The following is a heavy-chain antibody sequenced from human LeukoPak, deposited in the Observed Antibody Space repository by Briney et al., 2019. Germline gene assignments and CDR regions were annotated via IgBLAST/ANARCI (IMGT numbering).Heavy chain of an antibody. V-gene: IGHV1-46*01. Sequence: ASVKVSCKASGYTFTSYYMHWVRQAPGQGLEWMGIINPSGGSTSYAQKFQGRVTMTRDMSTSTVYMELSSLGSEDTAVYYCARGGREDYYGSGSSTGGVHYWGQGTLVTVSS. CDR3: ARGGREDYYGSGSSTGGVHY. J-gene: IGHJ4*02. CDR2: INPSGGST. CDR1: GYTFTSYY. D-gene: IGHD3-10*01.